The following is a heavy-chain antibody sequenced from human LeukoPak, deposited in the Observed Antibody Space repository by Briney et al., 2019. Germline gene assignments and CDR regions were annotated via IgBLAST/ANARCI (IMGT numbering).Heavy chain of an antibody. CDR2: ISHDGDNT. CDR1: GFAFESYA. D-gene: IGHD3-3*01. CDR3: ASDGNYAIWSGYYTGI. Sequence: GTSLRLSCEASGFAFESYAMHWVRQAPGRGLEWVAVISHDGDNTNSGESVRGRFTLSRDNLKNTLYLQMNSLRGEDTALYYCASDGNYAIWSGYYTGIRGQGTLVTVSS. V-gene: IGHV3-30-3*01. J-gene: IGHJ4*02.